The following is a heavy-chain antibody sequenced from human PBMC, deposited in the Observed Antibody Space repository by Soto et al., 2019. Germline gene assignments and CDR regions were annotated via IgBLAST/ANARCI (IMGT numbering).Heavy chain of an antibody. CDR3: AKSLSASPNYFFDS. D-gene: IGHD1-1*01. CDR1: GFPFSSYA. CDR2: ISGSGGIT. Sequence: GGSLRLSCAASGFPFSSYAMTWVRQTPGKGLEWVSGISGSGGITYYADSVKGRFTISRDDSNNTLFLQMHSLRADDTAVYYCAKSLSASPNYFFDSWGQGTLVTVSS. J-gene: IGHJ4*02. V-gene: IGHV3-23*01.